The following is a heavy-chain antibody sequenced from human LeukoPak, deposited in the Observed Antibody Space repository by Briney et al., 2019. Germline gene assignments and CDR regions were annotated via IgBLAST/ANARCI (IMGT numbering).Heavy chain of an antibody. CDR2: ISSSSSYI. D-gene: IGHD3-22*01. CDR3: ARDSSDIPLYSSPDY. V-gene: IGHV3-21*01. Sequence: EGSLRLSCAASGFTFSSYSMNWVRQAPGKRLEWVSSISSSSSYIYYADSVKGRFTISRDNAKNSLYLQMNSLRAEDTAVYYCARDSSDIPLYSSPDYWGQGTLVTVSS. CDR1: GFTFSSYS. J-gene: IGHJ4*02.